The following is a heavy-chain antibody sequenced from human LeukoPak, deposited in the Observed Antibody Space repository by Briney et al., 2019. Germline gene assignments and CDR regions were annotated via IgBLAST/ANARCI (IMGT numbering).Heavy chain of an antibody. V-gene: IGHV4-61*02. CDR3: ARDCGGDCYSYYGMDV. CDR2: IYISGST. CDR1: GGSISSGGYY. Sequence: SETLSLTCTVSGGSISSGGYYWSWIRQPAGKGLEWIGRIYISGSTNYNPSLKSRVTMSVDTSKNQFSLKLSSVTAADTAVYYCARDCGGDCYSYYGMDVWGQGTTVTVSS. D-gene: IGHD2-21*02. J-gene: IGHJ6*02.